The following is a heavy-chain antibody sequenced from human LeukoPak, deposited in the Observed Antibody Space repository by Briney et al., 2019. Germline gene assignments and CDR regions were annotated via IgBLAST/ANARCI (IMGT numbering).Heavy chain of an antibody. V-gene: IGHV4-59*01. J-gene: IGHJ4*02. CDR3: ARGRVWFGEG. D-gene: IGHD3-10*01. CDR2: IYYSGST. Sequence: SETLSLTCTVSGGSISSYYWSWIRHPPGKGLEWIGYIYYSGSTNYNPSLKSRVTISVDTSKNQFSLKLSSVTAADTAVYYCARGRVWFGEGWGQGTLVTVSS. CDR1: GGSISSYY.